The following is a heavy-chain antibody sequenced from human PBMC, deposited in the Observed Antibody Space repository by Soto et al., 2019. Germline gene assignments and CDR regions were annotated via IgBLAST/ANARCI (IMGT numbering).Heavy chain of an antibody. D-gene: IGHD2-8*02. Sequence: SETLSLTCAVSGGSISSGGYSWSWIRQPPGKGLEWIGYMYHSGSTYYNPSLKSRVTISVDTSKNQFSLKLTSVTAADTAVYYCARDKITGLYDYWGQGTLVTVSS. V-gene: IGHV4-30-2*01. CDR1: GGSISSGGYS. CDR3: ARDKITGLYDY. CDR2: MYHSGST. J-gene: IGHJ4*02.